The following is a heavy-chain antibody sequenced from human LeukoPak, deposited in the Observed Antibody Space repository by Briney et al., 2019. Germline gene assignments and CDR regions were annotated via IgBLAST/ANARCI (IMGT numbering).Heavy chain of an antibody. D-gene: IGHD5-24*01. J-gene: IGHJ6*03. CDR2: IYTSGST. CDR3: ASCGHRDYRDGYIRHLNYYYYYMDV. Sequence: PSQTLSLTCTVSGGSISSGSYYWNWIRQPAGRGLEWIGRIYTSGSTNYNPSLKSRVTISVDTSKNQFSLKLSSVTAADTAVYYCASCGHRDYRDGYIRHLNYYYYYMDVWGKGTTVTVSS. CDR1: GGSISSGSYY. V-gene: IGHV4-61*02.